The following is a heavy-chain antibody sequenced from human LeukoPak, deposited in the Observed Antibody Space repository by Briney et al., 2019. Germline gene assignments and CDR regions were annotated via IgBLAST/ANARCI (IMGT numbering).Heavy chain of an antibody. J-gene: IGHJ3*02. Sequence: SETLSLTCTVSGSSISGYYWSWIRQPPGKGLEWIAYVHTNGEAKHNPSLKSRDTISVETPNNQISLRLSSVTAADTAMYYCARQPAATAAFDIWGLGTMVTVSS. CDR1: GSSISGYY. CDR3: ARQPAATAAFDI. CDR2: VHTNGEA. V-gene: IGHV4-59*08.